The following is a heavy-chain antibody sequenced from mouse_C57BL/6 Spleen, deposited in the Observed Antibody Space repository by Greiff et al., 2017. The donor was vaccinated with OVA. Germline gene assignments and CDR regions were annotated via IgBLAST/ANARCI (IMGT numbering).Heavy chain of an antibody. CDR1: GYTFTSYW. Sequence: QVQLQQPGAELVKPGASVKLSCKASGYTFTSYWMHWVKQRPGQGLEWIGMIHPNSGSTNYNEKFKSKATLTVDKASSTADMQLSSLTSEDSAVYYGARTVVATHWYFDVWGTGTTVTVSS. V-gene: IGHV1-64*01. D-gene: IGHD1-1*01. CDR2: IHPNSGST. J-gene: IGHJ1*03. CDR3: ARTVVATHWYFDV.